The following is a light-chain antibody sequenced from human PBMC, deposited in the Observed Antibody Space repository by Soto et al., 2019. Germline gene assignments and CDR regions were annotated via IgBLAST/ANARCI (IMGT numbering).Light chain of an antibody. Sequence: EIVLTQSPATLSLSPGERATLSCRASQSVGTYLAWYQQQPGQAPRLLIHDASNRATGIPARFSGSGSGTDFTLKISRVEAEDVGVYYCMQALQTPAFGQGTKVEIK. CDR2: DAS. V-gene: IGKV3-11*01. CDR1: QSVGTY. J-gene: IGKJ1*01. CDR3: MQALQTPA.